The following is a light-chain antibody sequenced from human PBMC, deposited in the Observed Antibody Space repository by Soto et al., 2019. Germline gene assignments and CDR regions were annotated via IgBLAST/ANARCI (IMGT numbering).Light chain of an antibody. CDR2: ATS. Sequence: EIVMTQSPATLSLSPGERATLSCRASQSVSSIYLAWYQQKPGQAPSLLIYATSSRATGIPDRFSGSGSGTDFTLTISRLEPEDFAVYYCQQYHSSPRTFGQGTKVDI. CDR3: QQYHSSPRT. CDR1: QSVSSIY. V-gene: IGKV3-20*01. J-gene: IGKJ1*01.